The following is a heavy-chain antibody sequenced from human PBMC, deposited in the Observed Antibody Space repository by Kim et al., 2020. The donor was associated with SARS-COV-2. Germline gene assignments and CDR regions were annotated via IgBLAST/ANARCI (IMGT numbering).Heavy chain of an antibody. V-gene: IGHV4-34*01. J-gene: IGHJ6*02. CDR2: INHSGST. Sequence: SETLSLTCAVYGGSFSGYYWSWIRQPPGKGLEWIGEINHSGSTNYNPSLKSRVTISVDTSKNQFSLKLSSVTAADTAVYYCARWGGGYCSSTSCYIPPAYYYYGMDVWGQGTTVTVSS. D-gene: IGHD2-2*02. CDR3: ARWGGGYCSSTSCYIPPAYYYYGMDV. CDR1: GGSFSGYY.